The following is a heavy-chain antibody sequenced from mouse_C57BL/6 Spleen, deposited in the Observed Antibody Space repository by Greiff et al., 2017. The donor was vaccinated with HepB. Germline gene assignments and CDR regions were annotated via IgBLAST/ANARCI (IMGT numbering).Heavy chain of an antibody. Sequence: QVQLQQPGAELVRPGSSVKLSCKASGYTFTSYWMDWVKQRPGQGLEWIGNIYPSDSETHYNQKFKDKATLTVDKSSSTAYMQLSSLTSEDSAVYYCAISITTARGYWGQGTTLTVAS. CDR2: IYPSDSET. J-gene: IGHJ2*01. CDR1: GYTFTSYW. D-gene: IGHD1-2*01. V-gene: IGHV1-61*01. CDR3: AISITTARGY.